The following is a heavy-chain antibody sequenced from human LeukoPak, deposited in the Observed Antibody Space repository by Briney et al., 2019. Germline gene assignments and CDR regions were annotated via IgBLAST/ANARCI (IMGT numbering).Heavy chain of an antibody. D-gene: IGHD3-10*01. CDR3: ARDSGTTGEVKFDP. J-gene: IGHJ5*02. V-gene: IGHV4-34*01. CDR2: VNESGGT. CDR1: IDSFSNYH. Sequence: PSETLSLTCAVYIDSFSNYHWNWIRQTPAKGMEWIGEVNESGGTNISPSLRSRVILSVDTSKNQFSLKLSSVTAADTAVYYCARDSGTTGEVKFDPWGQGTLVTVSS.